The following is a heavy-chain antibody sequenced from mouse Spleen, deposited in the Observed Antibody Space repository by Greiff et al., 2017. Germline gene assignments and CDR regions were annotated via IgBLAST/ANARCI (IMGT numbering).Heavy chain of an antibody. D-gene: IGHD3-2*01. CDR1: GFSLTGYG. CDR3: ARNPPSDSSGYFHAMDY. Sequence: VKLVESGPGLVAPSQSLSITCTVSGFSLTGYGVNWVRQPPGKGLEWLGMIWGDGSTDYNSALKSRLSISKDNSKSQVFLKMNSLQTDDTARYYCARNPPSDSSGYFHAMDYWGQGTSVTVSS. J-gene: IGHJ4*01. V-gene: IGHV2-6-7*01. CDR2: IWGDGST.